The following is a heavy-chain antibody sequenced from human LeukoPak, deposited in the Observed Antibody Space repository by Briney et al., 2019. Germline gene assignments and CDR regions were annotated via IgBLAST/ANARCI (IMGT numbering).Heavy chain of an antibody. J-gene: IGHJ4*02. CDR1: GGTFSSYA. V-gene: IGHV1-69*13. CDR2: IIPIFGTA. CDR3: ARVGTMVRGVITQYCFDY. D-gene: IGHD3-10*01. Sequence: SVKVSCKASGGTFSSYAISWVRQAPGQGLEWMGGIIPIFGTANYAQKFQGRVTITADESTSTAYMELSSLRSEDTAVYYCARVGTMVRGVITQYCFDYWGQGTLVTVSS.